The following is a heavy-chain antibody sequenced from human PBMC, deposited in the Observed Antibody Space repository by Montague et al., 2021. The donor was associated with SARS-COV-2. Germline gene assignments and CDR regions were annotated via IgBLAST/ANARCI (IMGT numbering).Heavy chain of an antibody. J-gene: IGHJ4*02. Sequence: SLRISWAASGFTFSKFGMNWVRQAPGKGLEWVSTIDPAGGATYYADSVRGRFAISRDNSKNILSLQMDSLTADDTAVYYCASSNFFAYWGQGTLITVSS. CDR2: IDPAGGAT. V-gene: IGHV3-23*01. CDR3: ASSNFFAY. CDR1: GFTFSKFG. D-gene: IGHD6-6*01.